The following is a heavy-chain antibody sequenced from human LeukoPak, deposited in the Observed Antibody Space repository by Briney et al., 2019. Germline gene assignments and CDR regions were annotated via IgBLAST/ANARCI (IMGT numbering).Heavy chain of an antibody. V-gene: IGHV3-30*04. J-gene: IGHJ4*02. D-gene: IGHD3-3*01. CDR2: IASDGSYT. CDR1: GFVFSIYA. Sequence: PGGSLRLSCEGSGFVFSIYAIHWIRQSPDRGLEWVAVIASDGSYTDYVHSLKDRFTISRDNSKNTVYLDVTSLTPEDAAVYYCAREGTYSDYWSGYFEYWGQGTRVIVSS. CDR3: AREGTYSDYWSGYFEY.